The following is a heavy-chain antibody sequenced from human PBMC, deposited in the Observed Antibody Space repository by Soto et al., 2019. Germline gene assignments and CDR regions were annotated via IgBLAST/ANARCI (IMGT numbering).Heavy chain of an antibody. D-gene: IGHD2-21*02. V-gene: IGHV3-30-3*01. J-gene: IGHJ6*02. CDR3: ARDRTAQYYYYGMDV. CDR1: GFTFSSYA. CDR2: ISYDGSSK. Sequence: QVQLVESGGGVVQPGRSLRLSCATSGFTFSSYAMHWVRQAPGKGLEWVAVISYDGSSKYYADSVKGRFTISRDNSKNTLYLQMNSLRPEDTALYYCARDRTAQYYYYGMDVWGHGTTVTVSS.